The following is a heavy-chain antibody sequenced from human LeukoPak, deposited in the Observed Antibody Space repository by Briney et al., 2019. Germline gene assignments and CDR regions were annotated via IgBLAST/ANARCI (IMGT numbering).Heavy chain of an antibody. CDR1: GFTFSSYA. CDR3: IADTPPWNPYGLDY. J-gene: IGHJ4*02. D-gene: IGHD1-1*01. V-gene: IGHV3-15*01. CDR2: IKSKVDGGTT. Sequence: GGSLGLSCAASGFTFSSYALSWVRQAPGKGLEWVGRIKSKVDGGTTDYAAPVKGRFTISRDDLENMLYLQMNSLKTEDTAVYYCIADTPPWNPYGLDYWGQGTLVTVSS.